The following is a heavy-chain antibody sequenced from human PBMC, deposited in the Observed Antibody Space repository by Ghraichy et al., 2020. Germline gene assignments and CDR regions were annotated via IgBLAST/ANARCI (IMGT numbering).Heavy chain of an antibody. V-gene: IGHV4-4*07. Sequence: SETLSLTCTVSGDSIVNYYWSWIRQPAGKGLEWIGRIDTSGSTNYNPSLKSRVTMSVDTSKKHFSLNLSSVTAADTAVYYCTRDGSRGRGGDAFDIWGQGTMVTVSS. CDR3: TRDGSRGRGGDAFDI. CDR1: GDSIVNYY. CDR2: IDTSGST. J-gene: IGHJ3*02. D-gene: IGHD3-10*01.